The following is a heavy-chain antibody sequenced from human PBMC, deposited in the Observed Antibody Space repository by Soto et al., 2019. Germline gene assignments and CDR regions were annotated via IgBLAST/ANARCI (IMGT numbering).Heavy chain of an antibody. D-gene: IGHD3-16*01. CDR1: AASFSKYY. CDR2: IYFNGNT. V-gene: IGHV4-59*01. CDR3: ASVTFGGVVLAH. Sequence: SETLSLTCTVSAASFSKYYWSWIRQPQGKGLEWIGYIYFNGNTHYNPSLRRRVTISRDTSKKQSSLNLTSVTDADTAGYYCASVTFGGVVLAHWGQGTLVTVSS. J-gene: IGHJ4*02.